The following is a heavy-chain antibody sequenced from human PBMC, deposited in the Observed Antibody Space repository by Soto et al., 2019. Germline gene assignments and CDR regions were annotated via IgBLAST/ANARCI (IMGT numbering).Heavy chain of an antibody. CDR3: ARGPSGDKVDS. CDR2: IYDGGRT. D-gene: IGHD7-27*01. V-gene: IGHV4-30-4*01. Sequence: QVQLQESGPGLVKPSQTLSLTCTVSGGSISTVDYWWSWIRQSPDMGLKWIGHIYDGGRTYNNPSLESRVTMSVDTSKIQLSLTLSSVSAADTAVYYCARGPSGDKVDSWGQGTLVTVSS. CDR1: GGSISTVDYW. J-gene: IGHJ4*02.